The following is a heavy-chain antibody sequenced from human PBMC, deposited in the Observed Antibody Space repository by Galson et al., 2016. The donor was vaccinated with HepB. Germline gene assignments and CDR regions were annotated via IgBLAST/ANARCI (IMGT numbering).Heavy chain of an antibody. CDR3: ARAPPYRVFVGPFDD. CDR1: GYNFTNYP. CDR2: IDTGNGDT. J-gene: IGHJ4*02. D-gene: IGHD3-3*01. V-gene: IGHV1-3*04. Sequence: SVKVSCKTSGYNFTNYPLHWVRQAPGQRLEWMGWIDTGNGDTKYSQSFQGRVTITRDTSATTVYMELSSLRSEDTAVYFYARAPPYRVFVGPFDDWGQGTLVIVSS.